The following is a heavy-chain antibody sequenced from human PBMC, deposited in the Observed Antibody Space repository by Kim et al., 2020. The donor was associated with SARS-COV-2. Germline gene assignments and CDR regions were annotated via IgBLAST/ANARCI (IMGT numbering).Heavy chain of an antibody. CDR3: ASRWLQH. J-gene: IGHJ1*01. CDR2: GAST. Sequence: GASTSNADPVKGRYTISRDNAKNTLYLQMNSLRAEDTAVYYCASRWLQHWGQGTLVTVSS. D-gene: IGHD2-15*01. V-gene: IGHV3-74*01.